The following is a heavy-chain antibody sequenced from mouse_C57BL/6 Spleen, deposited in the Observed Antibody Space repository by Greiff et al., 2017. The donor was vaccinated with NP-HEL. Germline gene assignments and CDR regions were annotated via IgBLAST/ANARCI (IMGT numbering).Heavy chain of an antibody. CDR1: GFSFNTYA. Sequence: EVQLVESGGGLVQPKGSLKLSCAASGFSFNTYAMNWVRQAPGKGLEWVARIRSKSNNYATYYADSVKDRFTISRDDSESMLYLKMNNLKTEDTAMYYCVRPYYYGSPWFAYWGQGTLVTVSA. V-gene: IGHV10-1*01. CDR3: VRPYYYGSPWFAY. J-gene: IGHJ3*01. CDR2: IRSKSNNYAT. D-gene: IGHD1-1*01.